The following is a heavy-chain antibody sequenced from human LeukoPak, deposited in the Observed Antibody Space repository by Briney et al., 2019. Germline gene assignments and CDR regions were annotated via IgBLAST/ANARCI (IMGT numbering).Heavy chain of an antibody. J-gene: IGHJ5*02. Sequence: GASVKVSCKASGYTFTSYDINWVRQATGQGLEWMGWMNPNSGNTGYAQKFQGRVTMTRNTSISTAYMELSSLRSEDTAVYYCARKVVAARRWNWFDPWGQGTLVTVSS. CDR2: MNPNSGNT. V-gene: IGHV1-8*01. CDR1: GYTFTSYD. D-gene: IGHD6-6*01. CDR3: ARKVVAARRWNWFDP.